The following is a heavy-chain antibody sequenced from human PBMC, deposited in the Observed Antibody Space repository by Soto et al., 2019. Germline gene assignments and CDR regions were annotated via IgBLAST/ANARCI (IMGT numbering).Heavy chain of an antibody. J-gene: IGHJ6*02. CDR1: GGTFSSYT. CDR3: ARSPLRPYGMDV. Sequence: QVQLVQSGAEVKKPGSSVKVSCKASGGTFSSYTISWVRQAPGQGLEWMGRIIPILGIANYAQKFQGRVPITADKSTSTAYMELSSLRSEDTAVYYCARSPLRPYGMDVWGQGTTVTVSS. V-gene: IGHV1-69*02. CDR2: IIPILGIA.